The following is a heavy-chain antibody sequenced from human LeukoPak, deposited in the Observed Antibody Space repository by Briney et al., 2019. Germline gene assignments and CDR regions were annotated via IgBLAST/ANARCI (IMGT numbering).Heavy chain of an antibody. CDR2: IRYDGNNK. J-gene: IGHJ6*03. D-gene: IGHD5-18*01. Sequence: PGGSLRLSCAASGFAFSSYGMHWVRQAPGKGLEWVAFIRYDGNNKDYADSVKGRFTISRDNSKNTLYLQMDSLRGEDTAVYYCAKGGGYSYENYYYYMDVWGKGTTVTVSS. CDR1: GFAFSSYG. V-gene: IGHV3-30*02. CDR3: AKGGGYSYENYYYYMDV.